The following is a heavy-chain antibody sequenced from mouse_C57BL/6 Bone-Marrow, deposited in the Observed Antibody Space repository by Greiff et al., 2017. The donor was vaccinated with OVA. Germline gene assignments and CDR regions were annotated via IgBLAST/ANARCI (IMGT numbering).Heavy chain of an antibody. CDR2: IDPETGGT. CDR3: SQAETGTGFAY. V-gene: IGHV1-15*01. D-gene: IGHD4-1*01. Sequence: VKLQESGAELVRPGASVTLSCKASGYTFTDYEMHWVKQTPVHGLEWIGAIDPETGGTAYNQKFKGKAILTADKSSSTAYMELRSLTSEDSAVYYCSQAETGTGFAYWGQGTLVTVSA. CDR1: GYTFTDYE. J-gene: IGHJ3*01.